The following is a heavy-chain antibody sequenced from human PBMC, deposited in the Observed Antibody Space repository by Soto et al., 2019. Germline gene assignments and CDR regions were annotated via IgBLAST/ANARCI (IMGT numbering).Heavy chain of an antibody. J-gene: IGHJ4*02. D-gene: IGHD3-3*01. CDR2: IWADGSRQ. CDR1: GFAFSTYA. Sequence: QVQLVESGGGVIQPGKSLRLSCSASGFAFSTYAMHWVRQAPGKGLEWVAVIWADGSRQFYADSVKGRFTVSRDNSQNTLFRQMNGLRVDDTALDYCVGGIGSWGLGDYWGQGNLVTVSS. CDR3: VGGIGSWGLGDY. V-gene: IGHV3-33*08.